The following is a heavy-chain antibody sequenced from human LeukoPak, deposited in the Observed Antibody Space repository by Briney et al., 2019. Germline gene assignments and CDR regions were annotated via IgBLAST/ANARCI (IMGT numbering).Heavy chain of an antibody. D-gene: IGHD3-3*01. CDR2: ISTDSYYI. V-gene: IGHV3-21*01. J-gene: IGHJ4*02. CDR1: GFTFNSYS. CDR3: AKVGGVVIPGSF. Sequence: PGGSLRLSCAASGFTFNSYSMSWVRQAPGKGLEWVSSISTDSYYIYYADSVKGRFTISRDNAKNSLYLQMNSLRAEDTAVYFCAKVGGVVIPGSFWGQGTLVTISS.